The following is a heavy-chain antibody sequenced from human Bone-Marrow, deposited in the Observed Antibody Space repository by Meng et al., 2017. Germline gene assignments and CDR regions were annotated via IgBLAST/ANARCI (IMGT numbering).Heavy chain of an antibody. J-gene: IGHJ6*02. CDR3: ARDRGWLRFYYYYGMDV. Sequence: GGSLRLSCEASEFTLSNYWMTWVRQAPGKGLEWVAVISYDGSNKYYADSVKGRFTISRDNSKNTLYLQMNSLRAEDTAVYYCARDRGWLRFYYYYGMDVWGQGTTVTVSS. CDR1: EFTLSNYW. D-gene: IGHD5-12*01. CDR2: ISYDGSNK. V-gene: IGHV3-30*03.